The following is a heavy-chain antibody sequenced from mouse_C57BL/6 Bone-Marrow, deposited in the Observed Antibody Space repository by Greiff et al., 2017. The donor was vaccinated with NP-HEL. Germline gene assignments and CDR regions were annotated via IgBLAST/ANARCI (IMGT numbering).Heavy chain of an antibody. V-gene: IGHV1-22*01. D-gene: IGHD1-1*01. CDR2: INPNNGGT. J-gene: IGHJ4*01. CDR3: ASPVYYGSSYDAMDY. Sequence: EVQLQQSGPELVKPGASVKMSCKASGYTFTDYNMHWVKQSHGKSLEWIGYINPNNGGTSYNQKFKGKATLTVNKSSGTAYMELRSLTSEESAVYYCASPVYYGSSYDAMDYWGQGTSVTVSS. CDR1: GYTFTDYN.